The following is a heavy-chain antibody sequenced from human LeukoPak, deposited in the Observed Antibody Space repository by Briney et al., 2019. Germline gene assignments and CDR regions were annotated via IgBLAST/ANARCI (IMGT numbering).Heavy chain of an antibody. CDR3: ARDRYSGYAIDY. D-gene: IGHD5-12*01. CDR1: GFTFSSYS. Sequence: GGSLRLSCAASGFTFSSYSMNWVRQAPGKGLEWVSYISSSSSYTNYADSVKGRFTISRDNAKNSLYLQMNSLRAEDTAVYYCARDRYSGYAIDYWGQGTLVTVSS. V-gene: IGHV3-21*05. J-gene: IGHJ4*02. CDR2: ISSSSSYT.